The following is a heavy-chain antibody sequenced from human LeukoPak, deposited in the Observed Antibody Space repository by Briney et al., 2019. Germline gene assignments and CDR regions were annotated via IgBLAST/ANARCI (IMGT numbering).Heavy chain of an antibody. CDR3: ARVGYSYGLDP. V-gene: IGHV4-61*01. D-gene: IGHD5-18*01. J-gene: IGHJ5*02. Sequence: PSETLSLTCTVSGGSVSSGSYYWSWIRQPPGKGLEWIGYIYYSGSTNYNPSLKSRVTISVDTSKNQFSLKLSSVTAADTAVYYCARVGYSYGLDPWGQGTLVTVSS. CDR1: GGSVSSGSYY. CDR2: IYYSGST.